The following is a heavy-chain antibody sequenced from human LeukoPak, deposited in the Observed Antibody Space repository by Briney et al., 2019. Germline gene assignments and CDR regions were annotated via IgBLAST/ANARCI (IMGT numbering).Heavy chain of an antibody. V-gene: IGHV4-30-4*08. D-gene: IGHD3-9*01. Sequence: PSQTLSLTCTVSGGSISSGDYYWSWIRQPPGKGLEWIGYIYNSGSTYHNSSLKSRVSISVGTSKNQFSLKVSSVTAADTAVYYCASLTRNYDILTGYGPYYFDYWGQGTLVTVSS. CDR2: IYNSGST. CDR3: ASLTRNYDILTGYGPYYFDY. CDR1: GGSISSGDYY. J-gene: IGHJ4*02.